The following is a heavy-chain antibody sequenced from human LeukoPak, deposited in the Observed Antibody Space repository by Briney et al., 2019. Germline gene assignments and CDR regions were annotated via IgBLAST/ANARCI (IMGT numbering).Heavy chain of an antibody. V-gene: IGHV4-34*01. J-gene: IGHJ3*02. CDR1: GGSFSGYY. CDR2: INHSGST. Sequence: SETLSLTCAVYGGSFSGYYWSWIRQPPGKGLEWIGEINHSGSTNYNPSLKSRVTMSVDTSKNQFSLKLSSVTAADTAVYYCARGRPLRAFDIWGQGTMVTVSS. CDR3: ARGRPLRAFDI.